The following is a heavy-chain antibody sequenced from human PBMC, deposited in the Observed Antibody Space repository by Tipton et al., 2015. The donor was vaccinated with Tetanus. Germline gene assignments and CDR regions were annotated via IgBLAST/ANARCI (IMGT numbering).Heavy chain of an antibody. Sequence: GSLRLSCAASEFTFSSYWMHWVRQAPGKGLVWVSVIYSGGDTFYADSVKGRFTISRDNSKNTVYLQMNSLRVEDTAVYYCARWGVLGLQHYLDYWGQGTLVTVSS. CDR2: IYSGGDT. J-gene: IGHJ4*02. V-gene: IGHV3-53*01. D-gene: IGHD1-1*01. CDR3: ARWGVLGLQHYLDY. CDR1: EFTFSSYW.